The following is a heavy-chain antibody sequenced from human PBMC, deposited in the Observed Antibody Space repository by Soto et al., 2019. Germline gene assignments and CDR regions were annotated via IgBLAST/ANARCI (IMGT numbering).Heavy chain of an antibody. J-gene: IGHJ4*02. D-gene: IGHD2-15*01. CDR2: IYWDDEK. V-gene: IGHV2-5*02. CDR1: GFSLSTRSSVG. CDR3: AHILGVGCYCEGFDY. Sequence: ITLKESGPTLVKPTQNLTLTCTLYGFSLSTRSSVGVDWIRQPPGKALEWLAFIYWDDEKRYSPSLKTRLPFTKDTSKNQVVLIVTNMYPVDTAKFYCAHILGVGCYCEGFDYCGQGALVTVSS.